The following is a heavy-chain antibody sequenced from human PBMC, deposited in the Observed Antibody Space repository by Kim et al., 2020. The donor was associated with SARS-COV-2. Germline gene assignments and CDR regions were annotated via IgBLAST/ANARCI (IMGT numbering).Heavy chain of an antibody. CDR2: INTNTRNP. V-gene: IGHV7-4-1*02. Sequence: ASVKVSCKASGYTFTSYAMSWVRQAPGQGLEWMGWINTNTRNPTYAQGFTGRFVFSLDTSVSTTYLQISSLKAEDTAVYYCARDGLSGWYGDWGQGTLVT. D-gene: IGHD6-19*01. J-gene: IGHJ4*02. CDR1: GYTFTSYA. CDR3: ARDGLSGWYGD.